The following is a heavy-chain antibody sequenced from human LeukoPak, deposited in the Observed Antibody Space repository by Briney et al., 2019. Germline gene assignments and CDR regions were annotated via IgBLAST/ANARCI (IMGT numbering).Heavy chain of an antibody. CDR1: GFTFSSYG. Sequence: GGSLRLSCAASGFTFSSYGMHWVRQAPGKGLEWVAFILYDGSNKNYADSVKGRFTISRDNSKNTLYLQMNSLRAEDTAVYYCAKGRYCTNGVCLSRFDPWGQGTLVTVSS. CDR2: ILYDGSNK. J-gene: IGHJ5*02. D-gene: IGHD2-8*01. CDR3: AKGRYCTNGVCLSRFDP. V-gene: IGHV3-30*02.